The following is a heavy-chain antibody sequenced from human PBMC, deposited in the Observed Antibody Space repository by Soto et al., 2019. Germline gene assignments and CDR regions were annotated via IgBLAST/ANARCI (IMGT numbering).Heavy chain of an antibody. CDR2: INHSGST. D-gene: IGHD3-10*01. V-gene: IGHV4-34*01. CDR1: GGSFSGYY. J-gene: IGHJ4*02. Sequence: ETLSLTCAVYGGSFSGYYWSWVRQAAGKGLEWIVEINHSGSTNYNPSLKSRVTISVDTSKNQFSLKLSSVTAADTAVYYCARVTYYYGSGSYWRDYWGQGTLVTVSS. CDR3: ARVTYYYGSGSYWRDY.